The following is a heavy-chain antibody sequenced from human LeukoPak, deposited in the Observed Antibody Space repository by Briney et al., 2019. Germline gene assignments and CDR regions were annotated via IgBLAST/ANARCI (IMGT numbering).Heavy chain of an antibody. CDR2: ISSSSSYI. Sequence: GGSLRLSCAASGFTFSSYSMYWVRQAPGKGLEWVSSISSSSSYIYYADSVKGRFTISRDNAKNSLYLQMNSLRAEDTAVYYCARTYYYDSSGPPFFDYWGQGTLVTVSS. CDR1: GFTFSSYS. D-gene: IGHD3-22*01. V-gene: IGHV3-21*01. J-gene: IGHJ4*02. CDR3: ARTYYYDSSGPPFFDY.